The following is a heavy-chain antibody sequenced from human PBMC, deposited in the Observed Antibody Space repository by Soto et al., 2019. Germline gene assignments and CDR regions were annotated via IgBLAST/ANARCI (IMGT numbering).Heavy chain of an antibody. V-gene: IGHV1-69*01. D-gene: IGHD2-2*02. CDR2: IIPIFGTA. CDR3: ASNGYCSSTSCYTGLFDY. CDR1: RGTFSSYA. Sequence: QVQLVQSGAEVKKPGSSVKVSCKASRGTFSSYAISWVRQAPGQGLEWMGGIIPIFGTANYAQKFQGRVTITADESTSTAYMELSSLRSEDTAVYYCASNGYCSSTSCYTGLFDYWGQGTLVTVSS. J-gene: IGHJ4*02.